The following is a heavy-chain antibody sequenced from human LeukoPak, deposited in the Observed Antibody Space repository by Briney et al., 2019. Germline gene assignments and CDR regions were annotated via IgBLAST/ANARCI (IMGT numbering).Heavy chain of an antibody. V-gene: IGHV5-51*01. CDR1: GYSFTSYW. J-gene: IGHJ3*02. CDR2: IYPGDSDT. D-gene: IGHD3-22*01. CDR3: ARHGTYYDSSGYYFAFDI. Sequence: GESLKSSCKGSGYSFTSYWIGWVRQMPGKGLEWMGIIYPGDSDTRYSPSFQGQVTISADKSISTAYLQWSSLKASDTAMYYCARHGTYYDSSGYYFAFDIWGQGTMVTVSS.